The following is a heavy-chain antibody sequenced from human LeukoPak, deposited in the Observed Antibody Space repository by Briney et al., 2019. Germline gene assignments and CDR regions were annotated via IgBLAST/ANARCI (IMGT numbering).Heavy chain of an antibody. CDR3: TRGAGWLIDD. D-gene: IGHD3-16*01. CDR2: FYNSGRS. CDR1: DDSISDYY. V-gene: IGHV4-59*07. Sequence: SDTLSLTCTVSDDSISDYYRGWIRQTPGKGLEWIGYFYNSGRSTYNPSLKSRVSISVDTSKNQFSLRLNSVILADTAVYYCTRGAGWLIDDWGQGILVTVSS. J-gene: IGHJ4*02.